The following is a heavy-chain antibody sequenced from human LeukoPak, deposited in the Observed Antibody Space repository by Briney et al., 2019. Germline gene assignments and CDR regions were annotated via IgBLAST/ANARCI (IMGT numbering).Heavy chain of an antibody. Sequence: PSETLSLTCTVSGVSISSGGYYWSWIPQHPGKGLEWIGYIYYSGSTYYNPSLKSRVTISVDTSKNQFSLKLSSVTAADTAVYYCAREVWVRGVSYWYFDLWGRGTLVTVSS. J-gene: IGHJ2*01. CDR3: AREVWVRGVSYWYFDL. CDR1: GVSISSGGYY. D-gene: IGHD3-10*01. CDR2: IYYSGST. V-gene: IGHV4-31*03.